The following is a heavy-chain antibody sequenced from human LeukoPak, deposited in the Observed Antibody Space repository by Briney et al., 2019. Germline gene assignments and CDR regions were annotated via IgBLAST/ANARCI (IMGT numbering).Heavy chain of an antibody. CDR3: ARKGLHRLIYYFDY. CDR1: GFTFSNYW. J-gene: IGHJ4*02. Sequence: GRSLSLSCAASGFTFSNYWMSWVRQAPGKGLEWVANIKQDGSEKYYVDSVKGRFTISRDNAKNSLYLQMNSLRAEDTAVYYCARKGLHRLIYYFDYWGQGTLVTVSS. D-gene: IGHD3/OR15-3a*01. CDR2: IKQDGSEK. V-gene: IGHV3-7*01.